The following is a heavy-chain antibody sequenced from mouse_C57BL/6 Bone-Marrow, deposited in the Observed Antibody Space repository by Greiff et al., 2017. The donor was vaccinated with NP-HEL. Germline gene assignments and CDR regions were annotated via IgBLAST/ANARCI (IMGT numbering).Heavy chain of an antibody. V-gene: IGHV1-81*01. CDR1: GYTFTSYG. CDR2: IYPRSGNT. CDR3: ARGGHYGSSPHFDY. D-gene: IGHD1-1*01. Sequence: VKLMESGAELARPGASVKLSCKASGYTFTSYGISWVKQRTGQGLEWIGEIYPRSGNTYYNEKFKGKATLTADKSSSTAYMELRSLTSEDSAVYFCARGGHYGSSPHFDYWGQGTTLTVSS. J-gene: IGHJ2*01.